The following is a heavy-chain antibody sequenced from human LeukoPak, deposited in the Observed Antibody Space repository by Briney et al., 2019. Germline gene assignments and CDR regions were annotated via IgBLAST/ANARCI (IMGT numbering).Heavy chain of an antibody. CDR3: AKLRMTTMAYYFDY. Sequence: GGSLRLSCAASGFTFSSYGMHWVRQAPGKGLEWVAFIRYDGSNKYYADSVKVRFTISRDNSKNTLYLQMNSLRAEDTAVYYCAKLRMTTMAYYFDYWGQGTLVTVSS. CDR1: GFTFSSYG. J-gene: IGHJ4*02. CDR2: IRYDGSNK. D-gene: IGHD5-24*01. V-gene: IGHV3-30*02.